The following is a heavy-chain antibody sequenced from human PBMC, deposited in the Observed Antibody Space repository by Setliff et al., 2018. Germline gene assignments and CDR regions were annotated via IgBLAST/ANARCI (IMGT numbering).Heavy chain of an antibody. CDR1: GYTLSKYY. CDR2: INPTGGTT. V-gene: IGHV1-46*03. D-gene: IGHD4-17*01. J-gene: IGHJ4*02. Sequence: GASVKVSCKASGYTLSKYYMHWVRQAPGQGLEWMGIINPTGGTTSYAQKFQGRVTMTRDTSTSTVYMELSSLRSEDTAVYYCTRYGDYKQSFDFWGQGTLVTVSS. CDR3: TRYGDYKQSFDF.